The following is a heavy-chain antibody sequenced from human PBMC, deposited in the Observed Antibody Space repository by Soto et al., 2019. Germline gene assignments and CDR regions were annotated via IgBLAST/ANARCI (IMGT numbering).Heavy chain of an antibody. CDR3: AKDRDTAIHTGWFDP. D-gene: IGHD5-18*01. J-gene: IGHJ5*02. CDR1: GFTFSSYA. Sequence: GVLRLSCAASGFTFSSYAMSWVRQAPGKGLEWVSAISGSGGSTYYADSVKGRFTISRDNSKNTLYLQMNSLRAEDTAVYYCAKDRDTAIHTGWFDPWGQGTLVTVSS. CDR2: ISGSGGST. V-gene: IGHV3-23*01.